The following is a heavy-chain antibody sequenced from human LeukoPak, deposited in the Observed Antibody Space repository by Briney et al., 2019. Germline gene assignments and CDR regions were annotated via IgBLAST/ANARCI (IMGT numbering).Heavy chain of an antibody. CDR3: ASSYGDAYFDY. V-gene: IGHV4-59*01. CDR2: IYYSGST. Sequence: SETLSLTCTVSGGSISSYYWSWIRQPQGKGLEWIGYIYYSGSTNYNPSLKSRVTISVDTSKNQFSLKLSSVTAADTAVYYCASSYGDAYFDYWGQGTLVTVSS. CDR1: GGSISSYY. J-gene: IGHJ4*02. D-gene: IGHD4-17*01.